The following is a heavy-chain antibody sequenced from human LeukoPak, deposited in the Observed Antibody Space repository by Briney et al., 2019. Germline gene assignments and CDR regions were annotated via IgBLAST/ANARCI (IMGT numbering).Heavy chain of an antibody. D-gene: IGHD1-14*01. J-gene: IGHJ4*02. CDR3: AKKDHAGFH. CDR1: GFTFSNYA. V-gene: IGHV3-23*01. CDR2: IGAGDTNT. Sequence: GGSLRLSCAASGFTFSNYAMSWVRQAPGKGLEWVSAIGAGDTNTFYADSVKGRFTISRDNSKNTLFLQMNSLRAEDTAVYYCAKKDHAGFHSGQGALVSVSS.